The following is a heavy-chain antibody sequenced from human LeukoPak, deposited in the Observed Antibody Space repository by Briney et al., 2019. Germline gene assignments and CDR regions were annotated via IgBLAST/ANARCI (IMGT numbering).Heavy chain of an antibody. Sequence: SETPSLTCAVSGGSISSYYWSWIRQPPGKGLEWIGYIYYSGSTNYNPSLKSRVTISVDTSKNQFSLKLSSVTAADTAVYYCARENVEMATIPRAFDIWGQGTMVTVSS. CDR2: IYYSGST. V-gene: IGHV4-59*01. J-gene: IGHJ3*02. D-gene: IGHD5-24*01. CDR1: GGSISSYY. CDR3: ARENVEMATIPRAFDI.